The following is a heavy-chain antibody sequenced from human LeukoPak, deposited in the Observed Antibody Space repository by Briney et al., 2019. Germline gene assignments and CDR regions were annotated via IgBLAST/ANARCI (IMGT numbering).Heavy chain of an antibody. CDR1: GGSISSRSHH. V-gene: IGHV4-39*02. D-gene: IGHD3-22*01. J-gene: IGHJ4*02. Sequence: PSETLSLTGTVSGGSISSRSHHWGWIRQPPGKGLGWIGNIYYSGSTFYNPSLKSRVTISVDTSQEQFSLKLSSVTAADTAVYYCAREGWGYNDGRGSFDYWGQGTLVTVSS. CDR2: IYYSGST. CDR3: AREGWGYNDGRGSFDY.